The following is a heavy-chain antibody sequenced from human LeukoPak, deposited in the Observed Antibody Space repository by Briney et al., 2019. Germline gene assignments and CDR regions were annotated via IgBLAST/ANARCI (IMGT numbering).Heavy chain of an antibody. CDR2: ISPYNGDT. Sequence: ASVKVSCKASGYTFTSYGISWVRQAPGQGLEWMGWISPYNGDTDYAQKLQGRVTMTTDTSTSIAYMDLGSLRSEDTAVYYCARVRWGGLYYFDYWGQGTLVTVSS. V-gene: IGHV1-18*01. J-gene: IGHJ4*02. D-gene: IGHD3-16*01. CDR1: GYTFTSYG. CDR3: ARVRWGGLYYFDY.